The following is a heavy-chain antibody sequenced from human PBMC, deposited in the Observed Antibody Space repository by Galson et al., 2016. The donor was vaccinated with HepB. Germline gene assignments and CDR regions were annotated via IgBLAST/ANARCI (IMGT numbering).Heavy chain of an antibody. Sequence: SLRLSCAASGFTFDRDAMHWVRQAPGKGLQWVAFISYDGSDKYYADSVKGRFTISRDNSKNTLYLQMNSLRAEDTAIYYCARVYSGFDGNFDYWGQGTLVTVSS. J-gene: IGHJ4*02. CDR1: GFTFDRDA. V-gene: IGHV3-30-3*01. CDR3: ARVYSGFDGNFDY. D-gene: IGHD5-12*01. CDR2: ISYDGSDK.